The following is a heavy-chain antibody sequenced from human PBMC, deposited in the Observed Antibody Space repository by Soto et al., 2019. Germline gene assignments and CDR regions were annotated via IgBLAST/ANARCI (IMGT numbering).Heavy chain of an antibody. CDR2: IYYSGST. V-gene: IGHV4-39*01. Sequence: PSETLSLTCTFSVGSISISTYYWGWIRQPRGKGLEWIGSIYYSGSTYYNPSLKSRVTISVDTSKNQFSLKLSSVTAADTAVDYCARKWARQWLGRDWFDPWGQGTMVTVSS. J-gene: IGHJ5*02. D-gene: IGHD6-19*01. CDR3: ARKWARQWLGRDWFDP. CDR1: VGSISISTYY.